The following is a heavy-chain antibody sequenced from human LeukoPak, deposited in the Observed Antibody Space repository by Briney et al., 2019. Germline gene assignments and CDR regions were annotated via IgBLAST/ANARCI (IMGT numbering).Heavy chain of an antibody. CDR3: ARASHDYGDYSHFDY. D-gene: IGHD4-17*01. CDR2: IYYTGST. Sequence: PSETLSLTCTVSGDSISTSSYYWGWIRQPPGKGLEWIGSIYYTGSTYYNPSLKSRVTISVDKSKKHFSLKMTSVTAADTAVYYCARASHDYGDYSHFDYWGQGTLVTVSS. J-gene: IGHJ4*02. V-gene: IGHV4-39*07. CDR1: GDSISTSSYY.